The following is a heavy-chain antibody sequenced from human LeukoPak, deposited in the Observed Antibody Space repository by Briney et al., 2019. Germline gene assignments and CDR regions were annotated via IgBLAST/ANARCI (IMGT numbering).Heavy chain of an antibody. V-gene: IGHV1-46*01. Sequence: ASVKVSVKASGYTFTSNYIHWVRQAPGQGLEWMGMIYPRDGSTSYAQKFQGRVTVTRDTSTSTVHMELSGLRSEDTAVYYCARDQEGFDYWGQGTLVTVSS. J-gene: IGHJ4*02. CDR1: GYTFTSNY. CDR2: IYPRDGST. CDR3: ARDQEGFDY.